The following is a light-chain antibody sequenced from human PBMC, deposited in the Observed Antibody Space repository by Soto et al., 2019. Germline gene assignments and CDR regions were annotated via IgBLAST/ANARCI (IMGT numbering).Light chain of an antibody. CDR2: DVS. J-gene: IGLJ1*01. CDR1: SSDVGGYNY. CDR3: NSYTSSSTYV. Sequence: VLTQPASVSGSPGQSITISCTGTSSDVGGYNYVSWYQQHPGKAPKLMIYDVSNRPSGVSYRFSGSKSGNTASLTISGLQAEDEADYYCNSYTSSSTYVFGTGTKVTVL. V-gene: IGLV2-14*01.